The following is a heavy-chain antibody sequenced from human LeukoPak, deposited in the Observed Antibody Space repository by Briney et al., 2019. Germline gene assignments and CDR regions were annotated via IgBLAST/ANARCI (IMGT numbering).Heavy chain of an antibody. Sequence: ASVKVSCKASGYTFTSYYMHWVRQAPGQGLEWMGIINPSGGSTSYAQKFQGRVTMTRDTSTSTVYMELSSLRSEDTAVYYCATDLGSVVPEKTYYDSSGYPSWGQGTLVTVSS. V-gene: IGHV1-46*01. CDR2: INPSGGST. CDR3: ATDLGSVVPEKTYYDSSGYPS. D-gene: IGHD3-22*01. J-gene: IGHJ4*02. CDR1: GYTFTSYY.